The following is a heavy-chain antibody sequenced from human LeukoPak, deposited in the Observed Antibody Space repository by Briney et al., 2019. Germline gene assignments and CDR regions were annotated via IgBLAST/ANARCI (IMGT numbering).Heavy chain of an antibody. D-gene: IGHD5-24*01. CDR2: IYTSGST. Sequence: SQTLSLTCTVSGGSISSGSYYWSWIRQPAGKGLEWLGRIYTSGSTNYNPSLKRRVTISVDTSKNQFSLKLSSVTAADTALSYCARDRDGGPSLYYYYMDGWGKGTTVTVSS. CDR3: ARDRDGGPSLYYYYMDG. CDR1: GGSISSGSYY. J-gene: IGHJ6*03. V-gene: IGHV4-61*02.